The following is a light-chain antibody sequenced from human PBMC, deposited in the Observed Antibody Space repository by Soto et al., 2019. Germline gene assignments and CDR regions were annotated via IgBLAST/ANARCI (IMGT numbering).Light chain of an antibody. V-gene: IGKV1-6*01. Sequence: IQMTQSPSSLSASVGDRVTITCRASQGVRDDVGWYQQKPGKAPKLLIYSASTLQSGVPSRFSGSGSGTDFTLTISGLQHEDFATYYCLQESNYPLTFGGGTKVDIK. CDR2: SAS. CDR3: LQESNYPLT. J-gene: IGKJ4*01. CDR1: QGVRDD.